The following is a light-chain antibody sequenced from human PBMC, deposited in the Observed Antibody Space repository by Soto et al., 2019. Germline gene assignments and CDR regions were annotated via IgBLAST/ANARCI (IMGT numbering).Light chain of an antibody. V-gene: IGLV1-36*01. CDR3: AAWDDSLNGVV. J-gene: IGLJ2*01. CDR1: SSNIGNNA. Sequence: QSVLTQPPSVSEAPRQRVTISCSGSSSNIGNNAVNWYQQLPGKAPKLLIYYDDLLPSGVSDRFSGSQSGTSASLAISGLQSEDEAEYYCAAWDDSLNGVVFGGGTKVTV. CDR2: YDD.